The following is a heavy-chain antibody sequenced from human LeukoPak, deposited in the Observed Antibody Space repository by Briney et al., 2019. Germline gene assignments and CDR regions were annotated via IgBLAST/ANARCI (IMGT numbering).Heavy chain of an antibody. Sequence: SETLSLTCTVSGGSISSYYWSWIRQPPGKGLEWLGRIYTSGSTNYNPSLKSRVTISVDTSKNQFSLKLSSVTAADTAVYYCAGGRYYDSSGPPPDAFDIWGQGTMVTVSS. CDR1: GGSISSYY. CDR2: IYTSGST. J-gene: IGHJ3*02. CDR3: AGGRYYDSSGPPPDAFDI. D-gene: IGHD3-22*01. V-gene: IGHV4-4*08.